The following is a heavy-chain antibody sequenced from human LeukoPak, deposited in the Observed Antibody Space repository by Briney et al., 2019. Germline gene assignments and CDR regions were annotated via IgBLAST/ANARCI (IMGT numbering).Heavy chain of an antibody. D-gene: IGHD2-2*01. CDR3: AGVLYCSSTSCYAAPYYYMDV. CDR2: IYTSGST. Sequence: PSQTLSLTCTVSGGSISSYYWSWIRQPAGKGLEWIGRIYTSGSTNYNPSLKSRVTMSVDTSKNQFSLKLSSVTAADTAVYYCAGVLYCSSTSCYAAPYYYMDVWGKGTTVTVSS. CDR1: GGSISSYY. J-gene: IGHJ6*03. V-gene: IGHV4-4*07.